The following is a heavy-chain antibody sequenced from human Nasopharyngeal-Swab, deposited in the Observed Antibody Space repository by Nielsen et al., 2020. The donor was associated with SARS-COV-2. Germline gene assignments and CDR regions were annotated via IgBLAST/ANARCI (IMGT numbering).Heavy chain of an antibody. CDR1: GFSITSGYY. J-gene: IGHJ4*02. V-gene: IGHV4-38-2*02. CDR3: ARLGYGDYEADY. D-gene: IGHD2-21*02. Sequence: SETLSLTCTVSGFSITSGYYWGWIRQPPGKGPEYIGSIFRSGDVRYSPPLSSRVTMSVDTSKNQMSLRLRSATAADTAMYYCARLGYGDYEADYWGQGILVTVSS. CDR2: IFRSGDV.